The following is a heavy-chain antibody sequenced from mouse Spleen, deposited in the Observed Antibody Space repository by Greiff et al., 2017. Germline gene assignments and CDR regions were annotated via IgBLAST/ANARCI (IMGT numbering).Heavy chain of an antibody. Sequence: EVKLMESGGGLVQPGGSRKLSCAASGFTFSDYGMAWVRQAPGKGPEWVAFISNLAYSIYYADTVTGRFTISRENAKNTLYLEMSSLRSEDTAMYYCARDLYYGSSYWYFDVWGAGTTVTVSS. D-gene: IGHD1-1*01. CDR1: GFTFSDYG. CDR3: ARDLYYGSSYWYFDV. J-gene: IGHJ1*01. V-gene: IGHV5-15*02. CDR2: ISNLAYSI.